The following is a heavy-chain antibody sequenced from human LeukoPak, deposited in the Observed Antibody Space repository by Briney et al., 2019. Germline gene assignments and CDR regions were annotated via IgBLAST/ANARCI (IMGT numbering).Heavy chain of an antibody. CDR3: ARTVPYSGSYGSSFDY. CDR2: ISGSGGST. Sequence: GGSLRLSCAASRFTINNYAMSWVRQAPGKGLEWVSGISGSGGSTYYADSVKGRFTISRDNSKNTLYLQMNSLRAEDTAVYYCARTVPYSGSYGSSFDYWGQGTLVTVSS. D-gene: IGHD1-26*01. V-gene: IGHV3-23*01. J-gene: IGHJ4*02. CDR1: RFTINNYA.